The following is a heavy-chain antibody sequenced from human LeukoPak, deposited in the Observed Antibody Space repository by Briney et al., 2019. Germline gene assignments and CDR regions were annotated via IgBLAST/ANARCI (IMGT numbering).Heavy chain of an antibody. CDR1: GFTFSSYW. Sequence: GSLRLSCAASGFTFSSYWMSWVRQAPGKGLEWVANIKQDGSEKYYVDSVKGRFTISRDNAKNSLYLQMNSLRAEDTAVYYCAREAAAGLNSAHAFDIWGQGTMVTVSS. CDR3: AREAAAGLNSAHAFDI. CDR2: IKQDGSEK. V-gene: IGHV3-7*01. D-gene: IGHD6-13*01. J-gene: IGHJ3*02.